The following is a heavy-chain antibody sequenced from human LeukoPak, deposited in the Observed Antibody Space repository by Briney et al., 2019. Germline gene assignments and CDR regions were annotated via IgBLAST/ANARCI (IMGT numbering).Heavy chain of an antibody. D-gene: IGHD3-22*01. Sequence: GGSLRLSCAASGFAFSSYGMHWVRQAPGKGLEWVAVISYDGSNKGYADSVKGRFTLSRDNSKNTLYLHMNSLRAEDTAVYYWAKGRYNDSRGYYTLDYFDYCGQGTLVTVSS. V-gene: IGHV3-30*18. CDR1: GFAFSSYG. J-gene: IGHJ4*02. CDR2: ISYDGSNK. CDR3: AKGRYNDSRGYYTLDYFDY.